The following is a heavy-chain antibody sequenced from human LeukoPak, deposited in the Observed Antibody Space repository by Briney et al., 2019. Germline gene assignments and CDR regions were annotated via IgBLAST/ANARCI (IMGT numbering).Heavy chain of an antibody. Sequence: SETLSLTCTVSGGSIRRYFWSWIRQPPGKGLEWSGYIYYSGNTNYNPSLKSRVTISIHTSKNQFSLKLSSVTVADTAVYYCARATVVTIGALDYWGQGTLVTVSS. CDR2: IYYSGNT. CDR1: GGSIRRYF. CDR3: ARATVVTIGALDY. V-gene: IGHV4-59*08. D-gene: IGHD4-23*01. J-gene: IGHJ4*02.